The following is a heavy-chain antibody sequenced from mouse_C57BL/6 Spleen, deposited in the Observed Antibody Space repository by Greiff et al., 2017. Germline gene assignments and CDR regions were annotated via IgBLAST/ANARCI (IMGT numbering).Heavy chain of an antibody. D-gene: IGHD1-1*01. J-gene: IGHJ3*01. Sequence: QVQLQQPGAELVKPGASVKLSCKASGYTFTSYWMHWVKQRPGRGLEWIGRIDPNSGGTKYNEKFKSKATLTVDKPSSTAYMQLSSLTSEDSAVXYCARDYYGSSYETWFAYWGQGTLVTVSA. V-gene: IGHV1-72*01. CDR3: ARDYYGSSYETWFAY. CDR1: GYTFTSYW. CDR2: IDPNSGGT.